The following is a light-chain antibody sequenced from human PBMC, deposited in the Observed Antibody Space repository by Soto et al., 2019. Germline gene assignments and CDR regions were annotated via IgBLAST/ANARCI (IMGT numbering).Light chain of an antibody. CDR3: QQYNNWSPYT. Sequence: EIVMTQSPATLSVSPGERATLSCRASQSVSSNLAWYQQKFAQAPRLLIYGASTRATGIPAMCSGRRSGTEFTLTISSLQSEDFAVYYCQQYNNWSPYTFGQGTKADIK. J-gene: IGKJ2*01. V-gene: IGKV3-15*01. CDR2: GAS. CDR1: QSVSSN.